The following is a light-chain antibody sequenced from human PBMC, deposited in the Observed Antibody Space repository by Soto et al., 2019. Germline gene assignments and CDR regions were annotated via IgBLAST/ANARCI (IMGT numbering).Light chain of an antibody. CDR1: QPISNY. CDR2: AAS. V-gene: IGKV1-27*01. J-gene: IGKJ2*01. Sequence: DIQMTQSPSSLSASIGDRVTITCRASQPISNYLAWYQQKPGKAPNLLMYAASTLQSGVPSRFSGSGSGTDFTLTISSLQPEDVATYYCQLYGSSSYTFGQGTKLEIK. CDR3: QLYGSSSYT.